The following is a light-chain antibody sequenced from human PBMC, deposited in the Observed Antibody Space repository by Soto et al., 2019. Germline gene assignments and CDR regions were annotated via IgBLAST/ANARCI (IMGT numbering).Light chain of an antibody. Sequence: EMVMTQSPVTLSGSPGERVTLSCRASRTISRNLAWYQQKPGQAPRLLIYGASTRATGIPDRFSGSGSGTDFSHTINSLQSEDFAMYYCQPHNNWPVVTFGGGTRVEIK. CDR2: GAS. CDR1: RTISRN. CDR3: QPHNNWPVVT. V-gene: IGKV3-15*01. J-gene: IGKJ4*01.